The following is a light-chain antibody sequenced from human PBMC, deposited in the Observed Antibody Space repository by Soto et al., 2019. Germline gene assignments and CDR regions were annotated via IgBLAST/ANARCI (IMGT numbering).Light chain of an antibody. V-gene: IGLV2-11*01. CDR2: HVS. CDR3: CTDAGTYKV. J-gene: IGLJ1*01. Sequence: QLVLTQPRSVSGSPGQSVTISCTGTSSDIGAYNYVSWYQQHPDKAPKLMIYHVSKRPSGVPDRFSGSKSGNAASLTISGLQAEDEADYYCCTDAGTYKVFGTGTKLTVL. CDR1: SSDIGAYNY.